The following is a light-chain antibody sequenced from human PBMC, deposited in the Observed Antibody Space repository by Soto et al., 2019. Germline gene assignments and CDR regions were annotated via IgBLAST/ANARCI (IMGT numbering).Light chain of an antibody. Sequence: DIVMTQSPDSLAVSLGERATINCKSSQSVLYSSNNKNYLAWYQQKPGQPPKLLIYWASTRESGVPDRFSGSGSGTDFTLTISSLQAEDVAVYYCQQYYSTPRKRKLTFGGGTKVEIK. CDR1: QSVLYSSNNKNY. J-gene: IGKJ4*01. V-gene: IGKV4-1*01. CDR2: WAS. CDR3: QQYYSTPRKRKLT.